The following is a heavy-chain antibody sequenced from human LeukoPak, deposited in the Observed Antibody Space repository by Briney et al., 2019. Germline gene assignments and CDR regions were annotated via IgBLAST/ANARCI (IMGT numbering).Heavy chain of an antibody. CDR3: ARGGYYDSSGYLRRSLDY. V-gene: IGHV1-69*06. J-gene: IGHJ4*02. Sequence: SVKVSCKASGGTFSSYAISWVRQAPGQGLEWMGRIIPIFGTANYAQKFQGRVTITADKSTGTAYMELSSLRSEDTAVYYCARGGYYDSSGYLRRSLDYWGQGTLVTVSS. CDR1: GGTFSSYA. CDR2: IIPIFGTA. D-gene: IGHD3-22*01.